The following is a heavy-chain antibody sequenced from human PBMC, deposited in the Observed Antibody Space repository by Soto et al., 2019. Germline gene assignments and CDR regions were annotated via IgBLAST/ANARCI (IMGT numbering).Heavy chain of an antibody. CDR3: AREVGATGY. Sequence: EVQLVESGGGLVQPGGSLRLSCVASGFTFNSHTMIWVRQAPGKGLEWLSYISDSSSTIYYADSVKGRFTISRDNAKNSLYLQMNSLRADDTAVYYCAREVGATGYWGQGTLVTVSS. CDR1: GFTFNSHT. CDR2: ISDSSSTI. J-gene: IGHJ4*02. D-gene: IGHD1-26*01. V-gene: IGHV3-48*04.